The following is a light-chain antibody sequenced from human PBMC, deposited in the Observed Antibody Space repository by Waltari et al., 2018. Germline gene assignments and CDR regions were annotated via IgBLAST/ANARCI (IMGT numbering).Light chain of an antibody. Sequence: QSVLTQPPSVSGAPGQRVPISCTGSSSNTGAGNDVRRYQQLPGSAPKLLIYGNSKRPSGVPERFSGSKSGTSASLAITGLQAEDEADYYCQSYDRSLSGGYVFGTGTRVIVL. V-gene: IGLV1-40*01. CDR3: QSYDRSLSGGYV. J-gene: IGLJ1*01. CDR2: GNS. CDR1: SSNTGAGND.